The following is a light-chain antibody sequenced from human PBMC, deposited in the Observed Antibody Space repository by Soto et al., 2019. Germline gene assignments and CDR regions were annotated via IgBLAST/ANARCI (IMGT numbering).Light chain of an antibody. Sequence: QSVLTQPASVSGSPGQSITISCTGTSRVVADYNYFSCYQQYTGKAPKLMTHEVTHRPSGVSNRFSGSKSGNTPSLTLSGLQDDNEANYYCSSYRSTSVYVFGTGTKVTVL. V-gene: IGLV2-14*01. CDR3: SSYRSTSVYV. J-gene: IGLJ1*01. CDR1: SRVVADYNY. CDR2: EVT.